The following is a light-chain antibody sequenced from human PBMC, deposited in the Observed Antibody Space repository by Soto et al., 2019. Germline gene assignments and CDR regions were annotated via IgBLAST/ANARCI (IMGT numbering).Light chain of an antibody. V-gene: IGKV3-11*01. J-gene: IGKJ5*01. CDR1: QSVSTY. Sequence: EIVLTQSPATLSLSPGERGTLSCRASQSVSTYLAWYQQKPGQAPRLLIYDAFKRATGIPARFSGSGSGTDFTLTISSPEPEDAAVYYCQQRTNSLTTFGQGTRLEIK. CDR3: QQRTNSLTT. CDR2: DAF.